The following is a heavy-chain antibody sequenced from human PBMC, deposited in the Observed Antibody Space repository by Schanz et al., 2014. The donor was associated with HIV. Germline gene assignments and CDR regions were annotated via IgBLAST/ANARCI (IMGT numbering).Heavy chain of an antibody. D-gene: IGHD6-13*01. J-gene: IGHJ6*02. CDR1: GFTFSSYG. CDR3: AREDGSSWRDYYYGMDV. V-gene: IGHV3-30*03. CDR2: ISYDGSNK. Sequence: QVQLVESGGGVVQPGRSLRLSCAASGFTFSSYGMHWVRQAPGKGLEWVAVISYDGSNKYYVDSVKGRFTISRDDSKNTLYLQMNRLRPEDTAVYYCAREDGSSWRDYYYGMDVWGQGTTVTVSS.